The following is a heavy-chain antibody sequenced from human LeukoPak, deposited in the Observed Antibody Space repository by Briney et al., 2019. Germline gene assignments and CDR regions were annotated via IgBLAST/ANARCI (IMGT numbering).Heavy chain of an antibody. CDR3: ARASLARGTPFYFGMDV. CDR1: GGTFSSYA. J-gene: IGHJ6*02. V-gene: IGHV1-69*13. D-gene: IGHD2-15*01. Sequence: SVKVSCKASGGTFSSYAISWVRQAPGQGLEWMGGIIPIFGTANYAQKFQGRVTITADESTSTAYMELSSLRSEDTAVYYCARASLARGTPFYFGMDVWGQGTTVIVSS. CDR2: IIPIFGTA.